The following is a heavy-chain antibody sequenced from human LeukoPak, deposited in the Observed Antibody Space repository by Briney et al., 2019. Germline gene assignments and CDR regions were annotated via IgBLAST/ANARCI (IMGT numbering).Heavy chain of an antibody. J-gene: IGHJ1*01. CDR3: ARVPPRTFYSGSYLGYFQH. V-gene: IGHV1-69*13. D-gene: IGHD1-26*01. CDR1: GGTFSSYA. CDR2: IIPIFGTT. Sequence: SVKVSCKASGGTFSSYAISWVRQAPGQGLEWMGGIIPIFGTTNYAQKFQGRVTITADESTSTAHMELSSLRSEDTAVYYCARVPPRTFYSGSYLGYFQHWGQGTLVTVSS.